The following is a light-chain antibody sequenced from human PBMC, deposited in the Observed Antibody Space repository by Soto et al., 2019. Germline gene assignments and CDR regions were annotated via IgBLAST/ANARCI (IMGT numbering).Light chain of an antibody. CDR2: EVS. V-gene: IGLV2-14*01. Sequence: QSALTQPASVSGSRGQSITISCTGTSSDVGGYDYVSWYQLHPGKAPKLMVFEVSNRPSGVSYRFSGPKSGNTASLTISGLQAEDEADYFCSSYSISTAYLFGTGTRSPS. CDR1: SSDVGGYDY. J-gene: IGLJ1*01. CDR3: SSYSISTAYL.